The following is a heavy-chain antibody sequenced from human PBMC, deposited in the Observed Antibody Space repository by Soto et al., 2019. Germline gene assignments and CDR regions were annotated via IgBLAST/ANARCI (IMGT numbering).Heavy chain of an antibody. J-gene: IGHJ4*02. CDR3: ARVRYYYDSRAQIDY. D-gene: IGHD3-22*01. CDR1: GYTFTSYG. V-gene: IGHV1-18*01. CDR2: ISAYNGNT. Sequence: RASVKVSCKASGYTFTSYGISWVRQAPGQGLEWMGWISAYNGNTNYAQKLQGRVTMATDTSTSTAYMELRSLRSDDTAVYYCARVRYYYDSRAQIDYWGQGTLVTVSS.